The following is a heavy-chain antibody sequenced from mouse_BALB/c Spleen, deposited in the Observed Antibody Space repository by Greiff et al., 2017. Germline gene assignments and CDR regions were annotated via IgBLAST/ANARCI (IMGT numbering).Heavy chain of an antibody. CDR1: GYSFTSYW. V-gene: IGHV1-5*01. Sequence: EVKLQESGTVLARPGASVKMSCKASGYSFTSYWMHWVKQRPGQGLEWIGAIYPGNSDTSYNQKFKGKAKLTAVTSASTAYMELSSLTNEDSAVYYCTRKGLYYGSSYDAMDYWGQGTSVTVSS. CDR2: IYPGNSDT. D-gene: IGHD1-1*01. J-gene: IGHJ4*01. CDR3: TRKGLYYGSSYDAMDY.